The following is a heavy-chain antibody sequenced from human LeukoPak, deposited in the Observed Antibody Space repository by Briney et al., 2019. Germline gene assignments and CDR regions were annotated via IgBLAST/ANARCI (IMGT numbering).Heavy chain of an antibody. CDR3: SSTAWELLWDDALDI. Sequence: KSGGSLRLSCAASGFSFTNAWMTWVRHAPGKGLGWVGRIKSKNDGETRDYGAPVQGRFTISRDDSKNTVYLQMNRLKTQDTAMYFCSSTAWELLWDDALDIWGRGTMVTVSS. CDR1: GFSFTNAW. D-gene: IGHD1-26*01. J-gene: IGHJ3*02. CDR2: IKSKNDGETR. V-gene: IGHV3-15*01.